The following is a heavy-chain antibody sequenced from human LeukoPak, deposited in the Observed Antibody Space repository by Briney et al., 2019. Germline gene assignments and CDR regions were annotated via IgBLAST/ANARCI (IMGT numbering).Heavy chain of an antibody. V-gene: IGHV4-59*08. Sequence: SETLSLTCTVSGGSISVFYWSWIRQPPGQGLDYIGYFSNSGTFSYKPSLQSRVSMSMDKSKNQFFLRLTSVTAADTAVYYCARVRKYDSYNFIDFWGRGTLVAVSS. CDR1: GGSISVFY. D-gene: IGHD5-24*01. J-gene: IGHJ4*02. CDR2: FSNSGTF. CDR3: ARVRKYDSYNFIDF.